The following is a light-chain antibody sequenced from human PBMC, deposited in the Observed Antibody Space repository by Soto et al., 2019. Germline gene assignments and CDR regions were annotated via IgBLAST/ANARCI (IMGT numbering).Light chain of an antibody. CDR1: QSISSW. V-gene: IGKV1-5*03. CDR2: KAS. J-gene: IGKJ1*01. Sequence: DIQMTQSPSTLSASVGDRVTITCRASQSISSWLAWYQQKPGKAPKLLIYKASSLESGVPLRFSGSGSGTEFTLTIRSLQPDDFATYYCQQYSSSSWTFGQGTKLEIK. CDR3: QQYSSSSWT.